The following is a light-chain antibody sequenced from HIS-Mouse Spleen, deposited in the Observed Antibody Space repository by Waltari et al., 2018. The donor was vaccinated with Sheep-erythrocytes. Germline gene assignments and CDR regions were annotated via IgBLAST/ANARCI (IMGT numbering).Light chain of an antibody. CDR3: AAWDDSLNGPV. CDR2: SNN. Sequence: QSVLTQPPSASGTPGQRVTISCSGSSSNIGSNTVNWYQQLPGTAPNLLIYSNNQRPSGVPDRFAVSKSGTSASLAISGLQSEDEADYYCAAWDDSLNGPVFGGGTKLTVL. V-gene: IGLV1-44*01. CDR1: SSNIGSNT. J-gene: IGLJ3*02.